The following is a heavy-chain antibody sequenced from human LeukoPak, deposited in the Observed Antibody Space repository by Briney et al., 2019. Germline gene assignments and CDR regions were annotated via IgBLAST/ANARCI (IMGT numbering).Heavy chain of an antibody. J-gene: IGHJ3*02. CDR3: ACRRCSFDAFDI. CDR1: GVSISSYNYY. CDR2: IYYSGST. Sequence: SETLSLTCTVSGVSISSYNYYWGWIRQPPGKGLEWIGSIYYSGSTYYNPSLKSRVAISVDTSKNQYSLNLSSVTAADTAVYYCACRRCSFDAFDIWGQGTMVKVSS. V-gene: IGHV4-39*01. D-gene: IGHD2-8*01.